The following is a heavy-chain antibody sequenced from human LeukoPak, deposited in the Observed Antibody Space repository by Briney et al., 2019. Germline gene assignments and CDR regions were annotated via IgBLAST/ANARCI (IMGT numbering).Heavy chain of an antibody. V-gene: IGHV1-2*02. Sequence: ASVKVSCKASGYTFTGYYMYWVRQAPGQGLEWMGWINPNSGGTNYAQKFQGRVTMTRDTSISTAYMELSRLRSDDTAVYYCARDNTMVRGARIYYYGMDVWGQGTTVTVSS. CDR2: INPNSGGT. J-gene: IGHJ6*02. CDR3: ARDNTMVRGARIYYYGMDV. CDR1: GYTFTGYY. D-gene: IGHD3-10*01.